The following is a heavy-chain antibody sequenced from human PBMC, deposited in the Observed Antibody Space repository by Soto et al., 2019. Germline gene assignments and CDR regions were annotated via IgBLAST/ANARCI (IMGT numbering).Heavy chain of an antibody. Sequence: GGSLRLSCAASGFTFSGSAMHWVRQASGKGLEWVGRIRSKANSYATAYAASVKGRFTISRDDSKNTAYLQMNSLKTEDTAVYYCTRVRYSSSSDFDYWGQGTLVTVSS. CDR1: GFTFSGSA. D-gene: IGHD6-6*01. J-gene: IGHJ4*02. CDR3: TRVRYSSSSDFDY. CDR2: IRSKANSYAT. V-gene: IGHV3-73*01.